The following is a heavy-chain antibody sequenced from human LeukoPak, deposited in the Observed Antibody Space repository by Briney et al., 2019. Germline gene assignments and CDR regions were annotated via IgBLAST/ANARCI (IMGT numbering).Heavy chain of an antibody. V-gene: IGHV4-30-2*01. Sequence: SETLSLTCTVSGGSISSGGYYWSWIRQPPGKGLEWIGYIYHSGSTYYNPSLKSRVTISVDKSKNQFSLKLSSVTAADTAVYYCARDMGYYGSGSYSRAFDIWGQGTMVTVSS. CDR1: GGSISSGGYY. D-gene: IGHD3-10*01. CDR2: IYHSGST. CDR3: ARDMGYYGSGSYSRAFDI. J-gene: IGHJ3*02.